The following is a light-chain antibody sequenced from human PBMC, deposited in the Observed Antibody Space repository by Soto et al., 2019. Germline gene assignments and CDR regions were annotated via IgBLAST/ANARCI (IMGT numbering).Light chain of an antibody. Sequence: QSVLTQPPSASGSPGQSVTISCTGTKNDIGVYYFVSWYQHHPGKAPRLIIYEVVQRPSGVPDRFSGSKSGNTASLSVSGLQAADEAHYFCKSYAGSNTYVFGSGTKVTVL. J-gene: IGLJ1*01. V-gene: IGLV2-8*01. CDR1: KNDIGVYYF. CDR3: KSYAGSNTYV. CDR2: EVV.